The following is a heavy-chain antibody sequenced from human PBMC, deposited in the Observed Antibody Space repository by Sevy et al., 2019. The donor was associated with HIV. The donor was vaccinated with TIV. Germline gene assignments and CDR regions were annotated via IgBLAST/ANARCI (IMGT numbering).Heavy chain of an antibody. Sequence: GGSLRLSCAASGFTFSNYAMSWVRQAPGKGLEWVASISDIGGSTNYADSVKGRFTISRDNSKNTLYLQMNSLRAEDKAVYYCAKTLTLVVVIYFDYWGQGTLVTVSS. CDR3: AKTLTLVVVIYFDY. V-gene: IGHV3-23*01. D-gene: IGHD3-22*01. CDR2: ISDIGGST. CDR1: GFTFSNYA. J-gene: IGHJ4*02.